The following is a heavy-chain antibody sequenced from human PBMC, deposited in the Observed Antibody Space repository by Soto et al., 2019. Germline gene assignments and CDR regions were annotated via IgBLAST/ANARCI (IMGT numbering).Heavy chain of an antibody. V-gene: IGHV1-18*04. Sequence: ASVKVSCKASGYTFTSYGISWVRQAPGQGLEWMGWISAYNGNTNYAQRLQGRVTMTTDTSTGTAYMELRSLRSDDTAVYYCARDAPRTSTSFDPWGQGTLVTVSS. CDR3: ARDAPRTSTSFDP. CDR2: ISAYNGNT. J-gene: IGHJ5*02. CDR1: GYTFTSYG. D-gene: IGHD6-6*01.